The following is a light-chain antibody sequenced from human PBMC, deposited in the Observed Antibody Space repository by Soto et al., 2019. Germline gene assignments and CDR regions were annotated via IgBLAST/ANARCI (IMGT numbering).Light chain of an antibody. Sequence: DIKMTQSPSTLSESVGDRVTITCRANQSISTWLAWYQQEPGKAPKLLIYKASHLDSGVPSRFSGSGSGTEFTLTISSLQPDDFATYYCQQYNSYSRTFGQGTKVEIK. J-gene: IGKJ1*01. CDR1: QSISTW. CDR2: KAS. V-gene: IGKV1-5*03. CDR3: QQYNSYSRT.